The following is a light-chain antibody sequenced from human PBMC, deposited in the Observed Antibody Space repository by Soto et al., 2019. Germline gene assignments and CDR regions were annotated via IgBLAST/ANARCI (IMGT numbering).Light chain of an antibody. CDR1: SSNIGSGYD. Sequence: QAVVTQPPSVSGATGQRVTISCTGSSSNIGSGYDVHWYQQLPGTAPKLLIYGNTNRPSGVPDRFSGSKSGTSASLAITGLQAEDEADYYCQSYDSSLSDWVFGGGTKLTVL. V-gene: IGLV1-40*01. CDR3: QSYDSSLSDWV. CDR2: GNT. J-gene: IGLJ3*02.